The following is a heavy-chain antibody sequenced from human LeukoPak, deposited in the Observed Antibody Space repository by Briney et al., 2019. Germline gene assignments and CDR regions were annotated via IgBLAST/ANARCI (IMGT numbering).Heavy chain of an antibody. CDR2: INPNSGGT. CDR3: ARDLPVVPAAITLDEYFQH. D-gene: IGHD2-2*01. V-gene: IGHV1-2*02. Sequence: ASVKVSRKASGYTFTGYYMHWVRQAPGQGLEWMGWINPNSGGTNYAQKFQGRVTMTRDTSISTAYMELSRLRSDDTAVYYCARDLPVVPAAITLDEYFQHWGQGTLVTVSS. CDR1: GYTFTGYY. J-gene: IGHJ1*01.